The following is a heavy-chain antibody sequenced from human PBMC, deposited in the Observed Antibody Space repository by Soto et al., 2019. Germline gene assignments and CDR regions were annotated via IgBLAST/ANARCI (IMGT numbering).Heavy chain of an antibody. CDR2: MSGSSGST. CDR3: AKDSPYGDYLGGRNFDS. V-gene: IGHV3-23*01. CDR1: GFTFSSYA. D-gene: IGHD4-17*01. Sequence: EVQLLESGGGLVQPGGSLRLSCVASGFTFSSYAMSWVRQTPGKGLEWVSSMSGSSGSTYYADSVKGRFTISRDNSKDTLHLQMNSLRAEDTAIYYCAKDSPYGDYLGGRNFDSWGQGTLVTVSS. J-gene: IGHJ4*02.